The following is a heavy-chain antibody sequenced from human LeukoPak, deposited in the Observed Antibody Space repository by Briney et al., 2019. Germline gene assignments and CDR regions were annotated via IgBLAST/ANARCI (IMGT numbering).Heavy chain of an antibody. CDR1: GFTFSSYS. CDR3: ARELRDYYDSSGYYYLGNWFDP. CDR2: ISSSSSYI. D-gene: IGHD3-22*01. V-gene: IGHV3-21*01. J-gene: IGHJ5*02. Sequence: PGGSLRLSCAASGFTFSSYSMNWVRQAPGKGLEWVSSISSSSSYIYYADSVKGRFTISRDNAKNSLYLQMNSLRAEDTAVYYCARELRDYYDSSGYYYLGNWFDPWGQGTLVTVSS.